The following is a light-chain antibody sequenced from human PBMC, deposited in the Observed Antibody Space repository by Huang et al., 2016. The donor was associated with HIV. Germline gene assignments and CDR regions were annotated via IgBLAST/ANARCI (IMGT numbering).Light chain of an antibody. CDR2: WAS. CDR3: QQFYSTPIT. J-gene: IGKJ5*01. CDR1: QSLLYRSNNKNY. V-gene: IGKV4-1*01. Sequence: DIVMTQSPDSLAVSLGERATINCKSSQSLLYRSNNKNYLAWYQQKPGQPPKLLVYWASTRESGVPDRFSGGGSGTDFTLTISGLQAEGEAVYHCQQFYSTPITFGQGTRLEIK.